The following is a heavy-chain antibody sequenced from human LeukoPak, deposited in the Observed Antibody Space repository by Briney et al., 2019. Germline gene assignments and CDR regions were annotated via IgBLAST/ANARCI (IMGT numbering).Heavy chain of an antibody. CDR2: IWYDGSKK. CDR3: ARDGCGGDCYLADY. V-gene: IGHV3-33*01. D-gene: IGHD2-21*02. Sequence: QTGGSLRLSCAASGFTFSSYGMHWVRQAPGKGLEWVAVIWYDGSKKYYADPVKGRFTISRDNSKNTLYLQMNSLRAEDTAVYYCARDGCGGDCYLADYWGQGTLVTVSS. J-gene: IGHJ4*02. CDR1: GFTFSSYG.